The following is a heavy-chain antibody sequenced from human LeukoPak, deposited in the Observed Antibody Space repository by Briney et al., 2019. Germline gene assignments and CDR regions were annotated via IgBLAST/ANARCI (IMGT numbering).Heavy chain of an antibody. V-gene: IGHV3-21*01. CDR1: GFTFSSYS. CDR2: ISSSSSYI. D-gene: IGHD2-21*02. Sequence: PGGSLRLSCAASGFTFSSYSMNWVRQAPGKGLEWVSSISSSSSYIYYADSVKGRFTISRDNAKNTLYLQMNSLRAEDTAVYYCARDAYCGGDCYRAFDYWGQGTLVTVSS. CDR3: ARDAYCGGDCYRAFDY. J-gene: IGHJ4*02.